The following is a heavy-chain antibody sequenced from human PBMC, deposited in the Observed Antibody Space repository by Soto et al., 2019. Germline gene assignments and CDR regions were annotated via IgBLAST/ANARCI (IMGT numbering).Heavy chain of an antibody. CDR2: IDPSDSYT. J-gene: IGHJ6*02. D-gene: IGHD2-2*01. V-gene: IGHV5-10-1*01. CDR3: ASDAGLGMDV. CDR1: GYSFTSYW. Sequence: GESLKISCNGSGYSFTSYWISWVRQMPGKGLEWMGRIDPSDSYTNYSPSFQGHVTISADKSISTAYLQWSSLKASDTAMYYCASDAGLGMDVWGQGTTVTVSS.